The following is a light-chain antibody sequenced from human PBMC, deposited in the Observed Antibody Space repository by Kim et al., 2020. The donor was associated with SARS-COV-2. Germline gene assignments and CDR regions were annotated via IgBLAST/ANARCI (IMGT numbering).Light chain of an antibody. CDR2: SAS. J-gene: IGKJ2*01. V-gene: IGKV1-39*01. CDR3: QQSYFIPYT. Sequence: SASVRDRVTITCRASQNVANFLNWYQQSPGKAPKLLIYSASSLQSGVPSRFSGSGSVTDFTLTISSLQPEDFATYFCQQSYFIPYTFGQGTKLEI. CDR1: QNVANF.